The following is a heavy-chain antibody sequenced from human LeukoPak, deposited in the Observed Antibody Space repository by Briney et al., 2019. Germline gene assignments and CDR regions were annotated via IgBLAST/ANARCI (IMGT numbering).Heavy chain of an antibody. J-gene: IGHJ6*02. CDR3: ARDEVMVIYGMGV. Sequence: SETLSLTCAVYGGSFSGYYWSWIRQPPGKGLEWIGEINHSGSTNYNPSLKSRVTISVDTSKNQFSLKLSSVTAADTAVYYCARDEVMVIYGMGVWGQGTTVTVSS. CDR1: GGSFSGYY. CDR2: INHSGST. V-gene: IGHV4-34*01. D-gene: IGHD3-16*01.